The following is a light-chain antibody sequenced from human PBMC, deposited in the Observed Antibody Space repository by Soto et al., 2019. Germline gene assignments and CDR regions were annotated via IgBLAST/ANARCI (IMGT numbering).Light chain of an antibody. CDR2: GAS. V-gene: IGKV3-20*01. Sequence: EIVLTQSPGTLSLSPGERATLSCRASQSVSSSYLAWYQQKPGQAPRLVIYGASSRATGIPDRFSGSGSGTDFTLTISRLEPEDFAVYYCQQYGRTFGQGTKVDIK. J-gene: IGKJ1*01. CDR1: QSVSSSY. CDR3: QQYGRT.